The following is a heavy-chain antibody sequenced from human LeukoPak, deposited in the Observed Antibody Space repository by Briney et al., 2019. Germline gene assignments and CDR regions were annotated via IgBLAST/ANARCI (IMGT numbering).Heavy chain of an antibody. D-gene: IGHD2-2*01. CDR1: GGSVSSGSYY. CDR2: IYYSGST. V-gene: IGHV4-61*01. J-gene: IGHJ6*02. CDR3: ASGDIVVVSAAGKSYYYYYGMDV. Sequence: PSETLSLTCTVSGGSVSSGSYYWSWIRQPPGKGLEWIGYIYYSGSTNYNPSLKSRVTISVDTSKNQFSLKLSSVTAADTAVYYCASGDIVVVSAAGKSYYYYYGMDVWGQGTTVTVSS.